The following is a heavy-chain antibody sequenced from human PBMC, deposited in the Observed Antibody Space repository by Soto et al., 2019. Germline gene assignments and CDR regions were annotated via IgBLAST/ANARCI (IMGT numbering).Heavy chain of an antibody. D-gene: IGHD3-16*01. CDR1: GFSFSNFG. J-gene: IGHJ4*02. CDR3: VKDSTWHVKYYFDF. CDR2: ISYDGSDQ. Sequence: GGSLRLSCAASGFSFSNFGMHWVRQAPGKGLEWVAVISYDGSDQYYADYVKGRFTISRDNSKNTLYLEMNSLRVYDTAVYYCVKDSTWHVKYYFDFWGQGAQVTVS. V-gene: IGHV3-30*18.